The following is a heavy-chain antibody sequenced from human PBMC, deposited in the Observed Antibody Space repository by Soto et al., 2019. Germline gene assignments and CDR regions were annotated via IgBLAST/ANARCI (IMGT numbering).Heavy chain of an antibody. V-gene: IGHV3-74*01. D-gene: IGHD3-10*01. Sequence: EVQLVESGGGLVQPGGSLRLPCAASGFTLSGRSMHWLRPAPGKGLVCVSGIDNAGTDSTYADSVKGRFTSSRDNGKNMLYLQMNSRRVEDTAVYYCARGWYGPDVWGKGKTVTVSS. CDR3: ARGWYGPDV. CDR1: GFTLSGRS. J-gene: IGHJ6*04. CDR2: IDNAGTDS.